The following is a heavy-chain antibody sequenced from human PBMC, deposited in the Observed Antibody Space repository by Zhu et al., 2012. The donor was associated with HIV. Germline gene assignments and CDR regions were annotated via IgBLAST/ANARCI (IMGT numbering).Heavy chain of an antibody. CDR3: ARGLLTTRGGRYYYDL. J-gene: IGHJ4*02. V-gene: IGHV4-59*01. CDR2: IYYLGNT. CDR1: DGSINTYY. Sequence: QVQLQESGPGVVKPSETLSLTCTVSDGSINTYYWNWVRQSPGKGLEWIGYIYYLGNTNYNASLKSRVTMSVDRAKNQFSLRLTSVTAADTAVYYCARGLLTTRGGRYYYDLWGQGVLVTVSS. D-gene: IGHD3-10*01.